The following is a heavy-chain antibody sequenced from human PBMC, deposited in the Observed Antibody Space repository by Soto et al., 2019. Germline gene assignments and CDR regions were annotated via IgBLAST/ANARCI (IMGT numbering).Heavy chain of an antibody. CDR2: IKSKTDGGTT. CDR1: GFTFSNAW. D-gene: IGHD1-26*01. CDR3: AKLSGSYWYYFDY. Sequence: EVQLVESGGGLVKPGGSLRLSCAASGFTFSNAWMSWVRQAPGKGLEWVGRIKSKTDGGTTDYAAPVKGRFTISRDDSKNTLYLQMNSLRAEDTAVYYCAKLSGSYWYYFDYWGQGTLVTVSS. V-gene: IGHV3-15*01. J-gene: IGHJ4*02.